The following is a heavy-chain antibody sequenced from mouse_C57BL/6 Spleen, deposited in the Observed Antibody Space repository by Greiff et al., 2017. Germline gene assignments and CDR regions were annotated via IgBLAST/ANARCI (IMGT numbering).Heavy chain of an antibody. J-gene: IGHJ2*01. CDR2: ISDGGSYT. D-gene: IGHD3-2*02. V-gene: IGHV5-4*03. CDR3: ARGQLRLDY. CDR1: GFTFSSYA. Sequence: EVMLVEPGGGLVKPGGSLKFSCAASGFTFSSYAMSWVRQTPEKRLEWVATISDGGSYTYYPDNVKGRFTISRDNAKNNLYLQMSHLKSEDTAMYYCARGQLRLDYWGQGTTLTVSS.